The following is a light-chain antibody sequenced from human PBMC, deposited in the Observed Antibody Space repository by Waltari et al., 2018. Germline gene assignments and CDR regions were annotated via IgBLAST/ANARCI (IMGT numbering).Light chain of an antibody. J-gene: IGLJ3*02. CDR2: LTN. CDR3: ATWDDGLSGVV. CDR1: SSNIGSNT. V-gene: IGLV1-44*01. Sequence: QSVLTQPPSASGTPGQRVTISCSGSSSNIGSNTVTWYQHPPGTAPKLLLYLTNRRPSGAPARFAGSQSGTSASLAISGVQSEDEALYYCATWDDGLSGVVFGGGTKVTVL.